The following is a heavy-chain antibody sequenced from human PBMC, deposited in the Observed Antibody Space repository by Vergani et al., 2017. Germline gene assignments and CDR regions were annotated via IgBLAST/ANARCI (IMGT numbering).Heavy chain of an antibody. CDR1: FDSIRNLY. CDR3: ARSRIYYGAGSPDY. V-gene: IGHV4-59*11. J-gene: IGHJ4*02. D-gene: IGHD3-10*01. CDR2: IHYSENT. Sequence: QVVLQESGPGLVKSSETLSLTCSVSFDSIRNLYCNWIRQPPGKGLEWIGSIHYSENTNYNPSLKTRVTISVDTSKNQFSLTLTSVTAADTAVYYCARSRIYYGAGSPDYWGQGTLVTVSS.